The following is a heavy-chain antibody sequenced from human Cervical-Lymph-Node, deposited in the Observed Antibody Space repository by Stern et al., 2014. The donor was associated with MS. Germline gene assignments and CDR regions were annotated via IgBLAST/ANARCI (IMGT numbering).Heavy chain of an antibody. Sequence: VQLVESGGGVVQPGRSVRLSCAASGFTFSSYGMHWVRQAPGKGLEWVAVIWYDGSNKYYADSVKGRFTISRDNSKNTLYLQMNSLRAEDTAVYYCARDSMVVTALIDYWGQGTLVTVSS. V-gene: IGHV3-33*01. J-gene: IGHJ4*02. CDR2: IWYDGSNK. CDR1: GFTFSSYG. D-gene: IGHD2-21*02. CDR3: ARDSMVVTALIDY.